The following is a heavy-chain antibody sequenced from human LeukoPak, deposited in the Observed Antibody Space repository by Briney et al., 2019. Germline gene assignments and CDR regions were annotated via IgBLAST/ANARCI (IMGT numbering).Heavy chain of an antibody. CDR1: GFTFSSYG. CDR2: ISYDGSNK. Sequence: GGSLRLSCAASGFTFSSYGMHWFRQAPGKGLEWVAVISYDGSNKYYADSVKGRFTISRDNSKNTLYLQMNSLRAEDTAVYYCAKGITMIVVVIHYGMDVWGQGTTVTVSS. J-gene: IGHJ6*02. V-gene: IGHV3-30*18. D-gene: IGHD3-22*01. CDR3: AKGITMIVVVIHYGMDV.